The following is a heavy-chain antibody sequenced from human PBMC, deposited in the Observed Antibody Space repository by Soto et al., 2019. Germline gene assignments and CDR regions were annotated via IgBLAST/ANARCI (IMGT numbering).Heavy chain of an antibody. CDR1: GGTFSSYT. D-gene: IGHD6-13*01. Sequence: SVKVSCKASGGTFSSYTISWVRQAPGQGLEWMGRIIPILGIANYAQKFQGRVTITADKSTSTAYMELSSLRSEDTAVYYCARGLSSHHNFDYWGQGTLVTVSS. J-gene: IGHJ4*02. V-gene: IGHV1-69*02. CDR3: ARGLSSHHNFDY. CDR2: IIPILGIA.